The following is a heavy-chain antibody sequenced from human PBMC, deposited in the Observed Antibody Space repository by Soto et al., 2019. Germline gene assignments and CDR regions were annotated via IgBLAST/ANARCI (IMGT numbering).Heavy chain of an antibody. CDR2: ITGNAANT. D-gene: IGHD2-21*02. CDR3: AKAARDCGGDCYSSYFDS. Sequence: AGGSLRLSCSASRFTFGGYAMSWVRQAPGKGLEWVSGITGNAANTVYADSVKGRFTISRDSSKNALYLQLNSLRAEDTAVYFCAKAARDCGGDCYSSYFDSWGQGALVTVSS. V-gene: IGHV3-23*01. CDR1: RFTFGGYA. J-gene: IGHJ4*02.